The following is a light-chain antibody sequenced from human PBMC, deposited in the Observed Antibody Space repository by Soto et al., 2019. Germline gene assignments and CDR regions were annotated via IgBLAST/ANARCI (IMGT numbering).Light chain of an antibody. CDR1: NSDVGGYDY. CDR3: LSYTSSSSVL. J-gene: IGLJ2*01. CDR2: EVR. V-gene: IGLV2-14*01. Sequence: QSVLTQPASVSGSPGQSITISCTGTNSDVGGYDYVSWYQQYPGKAPKLMIYEVRNRPSGVSNRFSGSKSGNTASLTISGLQAEDEADYYCLSYTSSSSVLFGGGTKLTVL.